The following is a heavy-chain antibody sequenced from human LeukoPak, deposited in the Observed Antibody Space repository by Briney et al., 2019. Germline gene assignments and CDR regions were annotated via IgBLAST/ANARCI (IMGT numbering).Heavy chain of an antibody. V-gene: IGHV3-30*02. D-gene: IGHD6-6*01. Sequence: GGSLRLSCAASGFTFSSYGMHWVRQAPGKGLEWVAFIRYDGSNKYYADSVKGRFTISRDNSKNTLYLQMNSLRAEDTAVYYCAREYSSSADPFDYWGQGTLVTVSS. CDR3: AREYSSSADPFDY. CDR1: GFTFSSYG. J-gene: IGHJ4*02. CDR2: IRYDGSNK.